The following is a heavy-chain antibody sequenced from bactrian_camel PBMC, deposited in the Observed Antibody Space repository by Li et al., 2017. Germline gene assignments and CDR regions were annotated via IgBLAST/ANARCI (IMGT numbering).Heavy chain of an antibody. CDR3: RADLPHGNPFWRGCEWGGAFSY. J-gene: IGHJ4*01. CDR1: GYTFGSKC. CDR2: IATGSGNT. Sequence: HVQLVESGGDSVQAGGSLRLSCEASGYTFGSKCMAWFRQAPGKEREGVARIATGSGNTYYADSVKGRFTISQGNGRKTMYLQMTNLKPEDSGLYYCRADLPHGNPFWRGCEWGGAFSYRGRGTQVTVS. D-gene: IGHD1*01. V-gene: IGHV3S1*01.